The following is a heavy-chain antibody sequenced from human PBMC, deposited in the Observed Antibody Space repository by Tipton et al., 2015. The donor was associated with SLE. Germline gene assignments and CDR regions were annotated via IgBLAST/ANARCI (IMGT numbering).Heavy chain of an antibody. Sequence: SLRLSCAASGFTFSSYGMHWVRQAPGKGLEWVAFIRYEGSNKYYADSVKGRFTISRDNSKNTLYLQMNSLRAEDTAVYYCAKDQEGENLWGQGTLVTVSS. V-gene: IGHV3-30*02. CDR1: GFTFSSYG. D-gene: IGHD3-10*01. CDR2: IRYEGSNK. CDR3: AKDQEGENL. J-gene: IGHJ5*02.